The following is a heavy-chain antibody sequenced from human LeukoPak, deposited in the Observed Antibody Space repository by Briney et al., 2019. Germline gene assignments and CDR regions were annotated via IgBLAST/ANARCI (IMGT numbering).Heavy chain of an antibody. J-gene: IGHJ4*02. CDR2: ISWNSGSI. CDR3: AKGSFRGITGPLRGGFDY. CDR1: GFTFDDYA. Sequence: GRSLRLSCAASGFTFDDYAMHWVRQPPGKGLEWVSGISWNSGSIGYADSVKGRFTISRDNAKNSLYLEMNSLRAEDMALYYCAKGSFRGITGPLRGGFDYWGQGTLVTVSS. V-gene: IGHV3-9*03. D-gene: IGHD1-20*01.